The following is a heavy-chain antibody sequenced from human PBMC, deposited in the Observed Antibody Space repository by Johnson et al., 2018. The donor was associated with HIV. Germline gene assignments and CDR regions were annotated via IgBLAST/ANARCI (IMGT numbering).Heavy chain of an antibody. V-gene: IGHV3-64*01. D-gene: IGHD6-19*01. CDR2: ISSNGGST. CDR3: ARVAMAVAYLENAFDI. CDR1: GFTFSDYY. J-gene: IGHJ3*02. Sequence: VQLVESGGGVVRPGGSLRLSCAASGFTFSDYYMSWIRQAPGKGLEYVSAISSNGGSTYYVNSVKGRFTISRDNSKNTLYLQMNSLRAEDTAVYYCARVAMAVAYLENAFDIWGQGTMVTVSS.